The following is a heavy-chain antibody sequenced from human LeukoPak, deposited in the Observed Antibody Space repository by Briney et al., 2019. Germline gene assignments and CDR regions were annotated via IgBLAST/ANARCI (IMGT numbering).Heavy chain of an antibody. CDR2: ISGSGGSI. CDR3: AKRWCSTSCTTGEFDY. CDR1: GFTFSSYA. D-gene: IGHD2-2*01. Sequence: PGGSLRLSCTASGFTFSSYAMSWVRQAPGKGLEWISAISGSGGSIYYADSVKGRFTISRDNSKNTLYLQMNSLRAEDTAVYYCAKRWCSTSCTTGEFDYWGQGTLVTVSS. J-gene: IGHJ4*02. V-gene: IGHV3-23*01.